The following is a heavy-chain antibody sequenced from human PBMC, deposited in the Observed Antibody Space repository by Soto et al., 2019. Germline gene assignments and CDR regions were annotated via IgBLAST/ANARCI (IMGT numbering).Heavy chain of an antibody. V-gene: IGHV4-31*03. CDR3: ARGVLH. CDR1: GGSISSGGYY. Sequence: QVQLQESGPGLVQPSQTLSLTCTVSGGSISSGGYYWSWIRQHPGTVLEWIGHISYIGSPYYNTSLKTRVTISVDTSRNQFSLIVNSVTAADTAVYYSARGVLHLGQGTLVTVSS. J-gene: IGHJ4*01. CDR2: ISYIGSP.